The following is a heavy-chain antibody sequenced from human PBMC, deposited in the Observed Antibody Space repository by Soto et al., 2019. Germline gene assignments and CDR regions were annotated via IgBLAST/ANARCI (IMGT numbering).Heavy chain of an antibody. Sequence: QVQLQESGPGLVKPSETLSLTCTVSGGSISSYYWTWIRQPPGKGLEWIGFMYNSGSTHYNPSLKSRVPISLDTSKNQFSLSLRSVTAADTAVYYCASMGYHYGSGSYPLDYWGQGTLVTVSS. CDR2: MYNSGST. J-gene: IGHJ4*02. D-gene: IGHD3-10*01. CDR3: ASMGYHYGSGSYPLDY. CDR1: GGSISSYY. V-gene: IGHV4-59*08.